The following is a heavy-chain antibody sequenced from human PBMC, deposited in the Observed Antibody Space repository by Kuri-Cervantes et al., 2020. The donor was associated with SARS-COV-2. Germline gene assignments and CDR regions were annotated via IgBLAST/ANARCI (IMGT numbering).Heavy chain of an antibody. CDR3: ARGTATFRVITTPFDY. Sequence: GESLKISCAAAGFTFSSYGMHWVRQAPGKGLEWVAVISYDGSNKYYADSLKGRFTISRDNSKNTLYLQMNSLRAEDTAVYYCARGTATFRVITTPFDYWGQGTLVTVSS. V-gene: IGHV3-30*03. D-gene: IGHD3-22*01. J-gene: IGHJ4*02. CDR2: ISYDGSNK. CDR1: GFTFSSYG.